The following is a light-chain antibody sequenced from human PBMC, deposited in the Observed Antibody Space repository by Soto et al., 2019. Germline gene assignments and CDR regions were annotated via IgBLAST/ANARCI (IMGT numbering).Light chain of an antibody. Sequence: DLQVTQSPSSESASVGDRVTITCGASQDINNWLAWYQQKPGKAPNLLIYTTSNLQSGVPSRFSGSGSGTDFTLTISSLQPEDFATYYCQQANSFPLTFGGGTKVEIK. CDR3: QQANSFPLT. CDR1: QDINNW. CDR2: TTS. J-gene: IGKJ4*01. V-gene: IGKV1D-12*01.